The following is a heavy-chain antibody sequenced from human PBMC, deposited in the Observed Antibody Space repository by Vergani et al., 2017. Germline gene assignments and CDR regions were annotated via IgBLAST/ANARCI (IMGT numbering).Heavy chain of an antibody. J-gene: IGHJ4*02. D-gene: IGHD6-13*01. Sequence: QVQLVQSGAEVKKPGASVKVSCKASGYTFTGYYMHWVRQAPGQGLEWMGWINPNSGGTNYAQKFQGRVTMTRDTSISTAYMELSRLRSDDTAVYYCARGWIIAAAEVRLKLDYWGQGTLVTVSS. CDR2: INPNSGGT. CDR3: ARGWIIAAAEVRLKLDY. V-gene: IGHV1-2*02. CDR1: GYTFTGYY.